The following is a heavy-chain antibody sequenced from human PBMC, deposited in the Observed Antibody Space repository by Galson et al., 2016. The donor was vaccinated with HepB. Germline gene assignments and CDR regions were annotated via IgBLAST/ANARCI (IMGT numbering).Heavy chain of an antibody. CDR2: IIPMSGTA. J-gene: IGHJ4*02. CDR3: ARDRFVSGGSAVA. V-gene: IGHV1-69*13. D-gene: IGHD6-19*01. CDR1: GGTFRNYG. Sequence: VKVSCKASGGTFRNYGFSWVRQAPGQGLEWMGGIIPMSGTANYAQKFQGRVTITADESTSTAYMELSSLRSEDTAVYYCARDRFVSGGSAVAWGQGTLVTVSS.